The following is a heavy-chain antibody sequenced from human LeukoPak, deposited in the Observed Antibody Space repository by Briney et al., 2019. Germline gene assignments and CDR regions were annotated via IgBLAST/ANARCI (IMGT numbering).Heavy chain of an antibody. CDR1: GFTFSNYG. J-gene: IGHJ4*02. D-gene: IGHD3-10*01. CDR2: IRLDGSNK. V-gene: IGHV3-30*02. Sequence: TGGSLRLSCAASGFTFSNYGMHWVRQAPGKGLEWVAFIRLDGSNKCYADSVKGRFTISRDNSKNTLYLQMNSLRAEDTAVYYCAKNDYASGSYYYFDYWGQGTLVTVSS. CDR3: AKNDYASGSYYYFDY.